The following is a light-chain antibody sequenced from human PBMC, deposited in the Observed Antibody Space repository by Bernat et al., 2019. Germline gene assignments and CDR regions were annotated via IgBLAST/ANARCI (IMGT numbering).Light chain of an antibody. CDR1: NSDVGGYDF. CDR3: PSYTSSTTRWL. Sequence: QSALTQPASVSGSPGQSITISCTGTNSDVGGYDFVSWYQQHPGKVPKLIIYDVSNRPSGVSNRFSGSKSGNTASLTISGLQAEDEADYYCPSYTSSTTRWLFGGGTKLTVL. CDR2: DVS. J-gene: IGLJ3*02. V-gene: IGLV2-14*01.